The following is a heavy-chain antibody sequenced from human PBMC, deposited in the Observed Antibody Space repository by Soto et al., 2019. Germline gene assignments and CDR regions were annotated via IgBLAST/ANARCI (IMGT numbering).Heavy chain of an antibody. CDR3: ARSTYGSSAIDY. CDR2: INHSGST. J-gene: IGHJ4*02. V-gene: IGHV4-34*01. D-gene: IGHD2-2*01. Sequence: PSETLSLTCAGYGGSFSGYYWSWIRQPPGKGLEWIGEINHSGSTNYNPSLKSRVTISVDTSKNQFSLKLSSVTAADTAVYYCARSTYGSSAIDYWGQGTLVTVSS. CDR1: GGSFSGYY.